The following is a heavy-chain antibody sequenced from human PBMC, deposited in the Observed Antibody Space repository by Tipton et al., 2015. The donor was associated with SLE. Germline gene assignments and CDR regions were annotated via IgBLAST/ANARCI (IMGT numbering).Heavy chain of an antibody. V-gene: IGHV4-39*07. D-gene: IGHD2-15*01. CDR1: GGSISSSSYY. CDR3: ARGGCSGGSCLDY. CDR2: IYYSVST. Sequence: TLSLTCTVSGGSISSSSYYWGWIRQPPGKGLEWIGSIYYSVSTYYNPSLKSRVTISVDTSKNQFSLKLSSVTAADTAVYYCARGGCSGGSCLDYWGQGTLVTVSS. J-gene: IGHJ4*02.